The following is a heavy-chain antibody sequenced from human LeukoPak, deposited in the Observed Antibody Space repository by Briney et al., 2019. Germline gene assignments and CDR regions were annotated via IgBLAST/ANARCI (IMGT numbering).Heavy chain of an antibody. J-gene: IGHJ4*02. CDR2: INHSGST. CDR3: ARGLLYDFWSGYRKNYFDY. D-gene: IGHD3-3*01. CDR1: GGSFSGYY. V-gene: IGHV4-34*01. Sequence: SETLSLTCAVHGGSFSGYYWSWIRQPPGKGLEWIGEINHSGSTNYNPSLKSRVTISVDTSKNQFSLKLSSVTAADTAVYYCARGLLYDFWSGYRKNYFDYWGQGTLVTVSS.